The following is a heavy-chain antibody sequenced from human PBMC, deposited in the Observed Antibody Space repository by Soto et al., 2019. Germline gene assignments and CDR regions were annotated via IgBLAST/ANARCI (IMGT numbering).Heavy chain of an antibody. J-gene: IGHJ5*02. Sequence: QVQLVQSGAEVKKPGASVKVSCKASGYTFTSYGISWVRQAPGQGLEWMGWISAYNGKTNYAQKLQGRVTMTTDTSTSTAYMELRSLRSDDTAVYYCARVVHYSNYRHTGWFDPWGQGPLVTVSS. CDR3: ARVVHYSNYRHTGWFDP. CDR1: GYTFTSYG. V-gene: IGHV1-18*04. CDR2: ISAYNGKT. D-gene: IGHD4-4*01.